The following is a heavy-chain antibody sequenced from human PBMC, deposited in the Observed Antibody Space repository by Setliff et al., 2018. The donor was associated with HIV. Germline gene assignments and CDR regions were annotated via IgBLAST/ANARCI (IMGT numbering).Heavy chain of an antibody. CDR2: ISSSSSYI. CDR3: VRVAGFSSSWFGY. D-gene: IGHD6-13*01. Sequence: GGSLRLSCAASGFTFSSYSMNWVRQAPGKGLEWVSSISSSSSYIYYADSVKGRFTISRDNARNTLYLEMNSLRVEDAAMYYCVRVAGFSSSWFGYWGQGTLVTVSS. V-gene: IGHV3-21*01. J-gene: IGHJ5*01. CDR1: GFTFSSYS.